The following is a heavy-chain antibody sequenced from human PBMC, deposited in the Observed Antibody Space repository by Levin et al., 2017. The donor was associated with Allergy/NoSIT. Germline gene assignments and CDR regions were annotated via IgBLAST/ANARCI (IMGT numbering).Heavy chain of an antibody. D-gene: IGHD5-18*01. CDR3: ASRLDTPLVPLYYFDY. CDR1: GGSISSSSYY. V-gene: IGHV4-39*01. Sequence: PSETLSLTCTVSGGSISSSSYYWGWIRQPPGKGLEWIGTIYYTGSTYFNPSLKSRVTISVDTSKNQFSLKMSSVTAADTAVYYCASRLDTPLVPLYYFDYWGQGTLGTVSS. J-gene: IGHJ4*02. CDR2: IYYTGST.